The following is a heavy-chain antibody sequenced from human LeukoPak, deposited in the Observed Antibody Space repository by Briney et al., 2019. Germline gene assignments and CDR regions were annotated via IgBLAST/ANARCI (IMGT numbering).Heavy chain of an antibody. CDR3: AKDRAGPN. V-gene: IGHV3-23*01. CDR2: IGGSGDTI. J-gene: IGHJ4*02. Sequence: GGSLRLSWAASGFTFSSYAMSWVRQAPGKGLEWVAVIGGSGDTIYYSDSVKGRFTISRDNSKNTLDLQMSNLTTEDTAIYYCAKDRAGPNWGQGTQVIVSS. CDR1: GFTFSSYA.